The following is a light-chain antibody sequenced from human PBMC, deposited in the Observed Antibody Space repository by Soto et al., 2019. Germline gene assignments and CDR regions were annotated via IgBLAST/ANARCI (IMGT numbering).Light chain of an antibody. CDR3: CSYTSSSIDYV. CDR1: SSDVGGYKY. J-gene: IGLJ1*01. V-gene: IGLV2-14*01. CDR2: EVS. Sequence: QSALTQPASVSGSPGQSITISCTGTSSDVGGYKYVSWYQQHPGKAPKLMIYEVSNRPSGVSNRFAGSKSGNTASLTISGLQAEDEADYYCCSYTSSSIDYVFGTGTKVTVL.